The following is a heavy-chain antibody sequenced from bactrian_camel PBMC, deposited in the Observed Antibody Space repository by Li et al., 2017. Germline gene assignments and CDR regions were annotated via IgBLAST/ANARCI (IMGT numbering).Heavy chain of an antibody. CDR1: AITFSNSW. CDR2: IISADSRT. D-gene: IGHD6*01. J-gene: IGHJ4*01. CDR3: AYGRSWSRSEHY. Sequence: QLVESGGALVQPGGSLRLSCAAPAITFSNSWMYWVRQAPGKGLEWVSTIISADSRTYYADSVKGRFTIFRDNANNTVHLQVNSLKPEDTAVYFCAYGRSWSRSEHYWGQGTQVTVS. V-gene: IGHV3S25*01.